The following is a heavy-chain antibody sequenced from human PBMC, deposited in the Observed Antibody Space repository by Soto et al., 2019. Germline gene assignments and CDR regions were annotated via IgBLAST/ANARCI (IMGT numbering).Heavy chain of an antibody. CDR1: GYSFTSYW. CDR2: IYPGDSDT. CDR3: ARHVAGDYYDSSGYSGFEY. J-gene: IGHJ4*02. Sequence: GESLKISCKGSGYSFTSYWIGWVRQMPGKGLEWMGIIYPGDSDTRYSPSFQGQVTISADKSISTAYLQWSSLKASDTAMYYCARHVAGDYYDSSGYSGFEYWGQGTLVTVSS. D-gene: IGHD3-22*01. V-gene: IGHV5-51*01.